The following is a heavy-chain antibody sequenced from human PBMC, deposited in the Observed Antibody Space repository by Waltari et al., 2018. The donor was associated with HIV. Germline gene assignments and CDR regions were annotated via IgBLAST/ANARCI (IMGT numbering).Heavy chain of an antibody. D-gene: IGHD2-15*01. CDR1: GVIFRDFA. CDR2: ISRDGSSK. CDR3: AREGIVAAPFDF. V-gene: IGHV3-30*01. J-gene: IGHJ4*02. Sequence: QVQLVESGGGLVKPGGSLTLSCAASGVIFRDFAIHWVRPAPGKGLEWVAVISRDGSSKYYADSVQGRFTISRDNSKNSLHLHMNSLRPKDTAVYYCAREGIVAAPFDFWGLGTLVTVSS.